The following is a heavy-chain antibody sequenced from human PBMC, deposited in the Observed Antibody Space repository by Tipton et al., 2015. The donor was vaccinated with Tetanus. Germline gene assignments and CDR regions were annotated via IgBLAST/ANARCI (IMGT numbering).Heavy chain of an antibody. CDR2: ITGGEGNT. CDR3: AKSAAGCSSCFRDGFDI. V-gene: IGHV3-23*01. Sequence: SLRLSCAASGFIFGSYGMSWVRQAPGRGLEWVSTITGGEGNTNYADSVKGRFTISRDNSRNTLSLQMSNLRADDTAVYYCAKSAAGCSSCFRDGFDIWGHGKMVTVFS. J-gene: IGHJ3*02. CDR1: GFIFGSYG. D-gene: IGHD6-13*01.